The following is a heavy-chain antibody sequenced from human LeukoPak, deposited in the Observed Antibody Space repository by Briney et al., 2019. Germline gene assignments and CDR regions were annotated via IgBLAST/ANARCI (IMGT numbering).Heavy chain of an antibody. CDR3: ARVMTSIWFGELAWFDP. D-gene: IGHD3-10*01. V-gene: IGHV1-2*02. J-gene: IGHJ5*02. CDR2: INPNSGGT. CDR1: GYTFTGYY. Sequence: ASVTVSCKASGYTFTGYYMHWGRQAPGQGLEWMGWINPNSGGTNYAQKFPGRVTMTRDTSISTAYMELSRLRSDDTAVYYCARVMTSIWFGELAWFDPWGQGTLVTVSS.